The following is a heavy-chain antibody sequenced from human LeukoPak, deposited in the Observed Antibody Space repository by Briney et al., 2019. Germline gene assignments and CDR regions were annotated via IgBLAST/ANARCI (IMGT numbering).Heavy chain of an antibody. V-gene: IGHV3-7*03. CDR1: GFALSSHW. CDR2: VNRDGSET. Sequence: GGSLRLSCAASGFALSSHWMTWVRQVPGRGPEWAANVNRDGSETYYLDSVKGRFTISKDNAKNSLYLQMNSPRAEDTALYHCARNNGMDVWGQGTTVIVSS. J-gene: IGHJ6*02. CDR3: ARNNGMDV.